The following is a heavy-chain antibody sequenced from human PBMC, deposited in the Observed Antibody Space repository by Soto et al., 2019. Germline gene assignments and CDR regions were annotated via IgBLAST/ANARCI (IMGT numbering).Heavy chain of an antibody. D-gene: IGHD2-2*01. Sequence: EVQLVESGGGLVQPGGYLRLSCAASGFTFSSYSMNWVRKAPGKGLEWVSYISSSSSTIYYADSVKGRFTISRDNAKNSLYLQMNSLRDEDTAVYYCARDLGYCISTSCYWYYFDYWGQGTLVTVSS. CDR2: ISSSSSTI. CDR1: GFTFSSYS. J-gene: IGHJ4*02. CDR3: ARDLGYCISTSCYWYYFDY. V-gene: IGHV3-48*02.